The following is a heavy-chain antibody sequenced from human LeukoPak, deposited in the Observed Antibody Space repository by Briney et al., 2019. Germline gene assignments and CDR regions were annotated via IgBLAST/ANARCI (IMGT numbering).Heavy chain of an antibody. CDR3: ARDLGYSSSPGV. CDR1: EFTFSTYS. J-gene: IGHJ4*02. D-gene: IGHD6-13*01. CDR2: ISSGSTYI. V-gene: IGHV3-21*01. Sequence: GGSLRLSCAASEFTFSTYSMNWVRQAPGKGLEWVSSISSGSTYIYYADSVKGRFTISRDNAKNSLYLQMNSLRAEDTAVYYCARDLGYSSSPGVWGQGTLVTVSS.